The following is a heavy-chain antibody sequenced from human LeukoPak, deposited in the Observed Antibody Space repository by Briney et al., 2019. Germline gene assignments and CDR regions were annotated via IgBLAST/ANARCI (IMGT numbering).Heavy chain of an antibody. CDR1: GFTFDDYA. J-gene: IGHJ6*03. Sequence: GGSLRLSCAASGFTFDDYAMHWVRQAPGKGLEWVSLISWDGGSTYYADSVKGRFTISRDNSKNSLYLQMNSLRAEGTALYYCAKDAATISDTYYYYYYMDVWGKGTTVTVSS. CDR3: AKDAATISDTYYYYYYMDV. D-gene: IGHD5-12*01. V-gene: IGHV3-43D*03. CDR2: ISWDGGST.